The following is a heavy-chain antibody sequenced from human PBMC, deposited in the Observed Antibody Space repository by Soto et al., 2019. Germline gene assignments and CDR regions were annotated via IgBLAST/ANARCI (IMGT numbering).Heavy chain of an antibody. V-gene: IGHV3-66*01. D-gene: IGHD1-26*01. CDR3: AYYNHKDY. CDR1: GFTVSRNY. J-gene: IGHJ4*02. Sequence: EEQLVESGGGLVKPGGSLRLSCAASGFTVSRNYMNWVRQAPGKGLEWVSLIYSGGSTYYAGSVKGRLSISRDSSKNTQYPPMNNLRAEDAAVYYCAYYNHKDYWGQGTLVTVSS. CDR2: IYSGGST.